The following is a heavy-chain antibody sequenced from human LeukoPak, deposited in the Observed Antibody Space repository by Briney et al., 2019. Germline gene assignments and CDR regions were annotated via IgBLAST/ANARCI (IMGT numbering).Heavy chain of an antibody. CDR1: GFTFNDYA. V-gene: IGHV3-23*01. CDR3: ARGELYGDYDRAGAFDY. CDR2: INASTGST. J-gene: IGHJ4*02. D-gene: IGHD4-17*01. Sequence: GGSLRLSCAVSGFTFNDYAMSWVPQGPGKGLECGSAINASTGSTYYADSVKGRFTISRDNAKNSLYLQMNSLRDEATAAYYCARGELYGDYDRAGAFDYWGQGTLVTVSS.